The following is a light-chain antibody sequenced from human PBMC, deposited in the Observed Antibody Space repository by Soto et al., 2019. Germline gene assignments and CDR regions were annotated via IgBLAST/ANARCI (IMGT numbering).Light chain of an antibody. V-gene: IGLV2-14*01. CDR1: SSDVGGYNY. Sequence: QSALTQPASVSGSPGQSITISCTGTSSDVGGYNYVSWYQQHPGKAPKLMIYDVSNRPSGVSNRFSGSKSGKTASLTISGLQAEDEADYYCSSYPSSSTRVFGGGTKLTVL. J-gene: IGLJ2*01. CDR3: SSYPSSSTRV. CDR2: DVS.